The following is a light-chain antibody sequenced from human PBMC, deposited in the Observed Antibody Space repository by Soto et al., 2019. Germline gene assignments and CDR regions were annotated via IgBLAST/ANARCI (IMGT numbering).Light chain of an antibody. CDR1: SSNIGAGYD. J-gene: IGLJ3*02. Sequence: QSVLTQPPSVSGAPGQRVTISCSGTSSNIGAGYDVHWYQQLPGTAPKLLIYGNSNRLSGVPDRFSGSKSGTSASLAITGLQAEDEADYYCQSYDSSLSHWLFGGGTKLT. V-gene: IGLV1-40*01. CDR3: QSYDSSLSHWL. CDR2: GNS.